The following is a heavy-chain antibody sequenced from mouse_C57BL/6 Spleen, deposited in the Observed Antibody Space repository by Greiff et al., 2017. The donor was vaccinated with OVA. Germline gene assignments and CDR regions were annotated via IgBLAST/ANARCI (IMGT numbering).Heavy chain of an antibody. V-gene: IGHV1-61*01. J-gene: IGHJ4*01. Sequence: VQLQQPGAELVRPGSSVKLSCKASGYTFTSYWMDWVKQRPGQGLEWIGNIYPFDSETHYNQKFKDKATLTVDKSSSTAYMQLSSLTSEDSAVYYCARIYYDYDGTYWGQGTSVTVSS. CDR1: GYTFTSYW. CDR2: IYPFDSET. CDR3: ARIYYDYDGTY. D-gene: IGHD2-4*01.